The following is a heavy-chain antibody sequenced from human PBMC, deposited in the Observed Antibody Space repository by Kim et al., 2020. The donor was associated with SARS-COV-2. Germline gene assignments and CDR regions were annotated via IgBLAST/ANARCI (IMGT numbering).Heavy chain of an antibody. CDR3: ARQPDGY. V-gene: IGHV5-10-1*01. J-gene: IGHJ4*02. CDR2: DSYT. Sequence: DSYTNYSPSFQGHVTISADKSISTAYLQWSSLKASDTAMYYCARQPDGYWGQGTLVTVSS.